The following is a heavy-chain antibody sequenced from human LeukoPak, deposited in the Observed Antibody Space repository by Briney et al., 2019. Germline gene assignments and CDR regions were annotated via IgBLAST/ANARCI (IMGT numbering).Heavy chain of an antibody. CDR3: ARSRRDGYNYYFDY. Sequence: GGSLRLSCAASGFTFDDYGMSWVRQAPGKGLEWVSGINWNGGSTGYADSVKGRFTISRDNAKNSLYLQMNSLRAEDTALYHCARSRRDGYNYYFDYWGQGTLVTVSS. CDR1: GFTFDDYG. V-gene: IGHV3-20*01. J-gene: IGHJ4*02. CDR2: INWNGGST. D-gene: IGHD5-24*01.